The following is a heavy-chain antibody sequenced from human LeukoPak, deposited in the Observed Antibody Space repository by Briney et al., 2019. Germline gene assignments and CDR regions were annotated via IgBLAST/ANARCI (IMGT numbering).Heavy chain of an antibody. CDR1: GFTFDDYG. V-gene: IGHV3-20*04. J-gene: IGHJ6*03. D-gene: IGHD3-3*01. CDR3: ARNYDFWSGYPIGYYYYYMDV. CDR2: INWNGGST. Sequence: GGSLRLSCAASGFTFDDYGMSWVRQAPGKGLEWVSGINWNGGSTGYADSVKGRFTTSRDNAKNSLYLQMNSLRAEDTALYYCARNYDFWSGYPIGYYYYYMDVWGKGTTVTVSS.